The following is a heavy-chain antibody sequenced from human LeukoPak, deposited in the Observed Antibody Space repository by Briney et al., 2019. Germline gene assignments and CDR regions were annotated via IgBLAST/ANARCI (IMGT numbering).Heavy chain of an antibody. V-gene: IGHV3-30*03. CDR2: ISYDGSNK. J-gene: IGHJ5*02. CDR1: GFTFSSYG. D-gene: IGHD2-15*01. CDR3: ARELLNSNYCSGGSCLNNWFDP. Sequence: PGRSLRLSCAASGFTFSSYGMHWVRQAPGKGLEWVAVISYDGSNKYYADSVKGRFTISRDNSKNTLYLQMNSLRAEDTAVYYCARELLNSNYCSGGSCLNNWFDPWGQGTLVTVSS.